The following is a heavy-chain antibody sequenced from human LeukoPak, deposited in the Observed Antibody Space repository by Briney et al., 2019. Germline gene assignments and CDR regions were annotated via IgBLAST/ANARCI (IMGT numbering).Heavy chain of an antibody. Sequence: PGGSLRLSCAASGFTFSAYHINWVRQAPGKGLEWISYIPTTGTTIHYADSVKGRFAISRDNAKSSLYLQMNSLRDEDTAVYYCARVWQDYSGVDYWGQGTLVTVSS. CDR2: IPTTGTTI. J-gene: IGHJ4*02. CDR1: GFTFSAYH. V-gene: IGHV3-48*02. CDR3: ARVWQDYSGVDY. D-gene: IGHD2-21*01.